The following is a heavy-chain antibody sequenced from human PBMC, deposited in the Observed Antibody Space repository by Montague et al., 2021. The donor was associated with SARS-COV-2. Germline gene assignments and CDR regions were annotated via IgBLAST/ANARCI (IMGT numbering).Heavy chain of an antibody. CDR1: GGTAITDTHY. D-gene: IGHD3-22*01. CDR2: IYYSGST. J-gene: IGHJ3*02. Sequence: TLSLTCSASGGTAITDTHYWGWIRQHPGKGLEWIGYIYYSGSTYYNPSLKSRVTISVDTSKNQFSLKLSSVTAADTAVYYCARARITMIVVVNAFDIWGQGTMVTVSS. V-gene: IGHV4-31*03. CDR3: ARARITMIVVVNAFDI.